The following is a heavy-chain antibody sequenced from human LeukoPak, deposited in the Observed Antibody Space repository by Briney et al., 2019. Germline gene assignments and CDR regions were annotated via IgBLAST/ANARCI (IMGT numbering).Heavy chain of an antibody. V-gene: IGHV3-23*01. J-gene: IGHJ4*02. CDR3: AKHRARSPTVVAPFDY. Sequence: PGGSLRLSCAASGFTFSSYAMSWVRQAPGKGLEWVSAISGSGGSTYYADSVKGRFTISRDNSKNTLYLQMNSLRAEDTAVYYCAKHRARSPTVVAPFDYWGQGTLVTVSS. CDR1: GFTFSSYA. CDR2: ISGSGGST. D-gene: IGHD4-23*01.